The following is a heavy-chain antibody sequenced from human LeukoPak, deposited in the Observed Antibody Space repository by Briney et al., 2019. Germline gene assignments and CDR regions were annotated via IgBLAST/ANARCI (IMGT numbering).Heavy chain of an antibody. D-gene: IGHD1-1*01. CDR2: TNPDGSDK. Sequence: GGSLRLSCAASGFTFRTYWMSWVRQAPGKGLGWVANTNPDGSDKYYADSLKGRLTISRDNAKNSLYLQMNSLTAEDTAMYYCARDRDGKDYWGQGTLVTVSS. V-gene: IGHV3-7*03. CDR3: ARDRDGKDY. CDR1: GFTFRTYW. J-gene: IGHJ4*02.